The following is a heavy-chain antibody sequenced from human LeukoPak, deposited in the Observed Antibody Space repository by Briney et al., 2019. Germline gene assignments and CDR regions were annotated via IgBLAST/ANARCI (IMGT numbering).Heavy chain of an antibody. Sequence: ASVKVSCKASGYTFTSYGISWVRQAPGQGLEWMGWISAYNGNTNYAQKLQGRVTMTTDTSTSTAYMELRSLRSDDTAVYYCASTHSSGWYLFSGEERVNYYYYMDVWGKGTTVTVSS. D-gene: IGHD6-19*01. CDR3: ASTHSSGWYLFSGEERVNYYYYMDV. CDR2: ISAYNGNT. CDR1: GYTFTSYG. J-gene: IGHJ6*03. V-gene: IGHV1-18*01.